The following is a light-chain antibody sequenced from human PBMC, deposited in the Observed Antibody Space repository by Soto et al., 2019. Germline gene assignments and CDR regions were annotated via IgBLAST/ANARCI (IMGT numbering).Light chain of an antibody. CDR3: QHFDRCPVT. Sequence: AIQLTQSPSSLSASVGDRVTIACRASQGIGSALAWYQQKPGKGPELLIYDASSLESGVPARFSGSGSGTDFTLTISSLQPEDFATYFCQHFDRCPVTFGQGTRLEIK. CDR1: QGIGSA. J-gene: IGKJ5*01. V-gene: IGKV1-13*02. CDR2: DAS.